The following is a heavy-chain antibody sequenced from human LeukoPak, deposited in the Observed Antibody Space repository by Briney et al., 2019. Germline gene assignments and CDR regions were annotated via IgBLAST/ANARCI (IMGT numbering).Heavy chain of an antibody. J-gene: IGHJ4*02. V-gene: IGHV4-4*02. CDR2: IYHSGST. CDR3: ASLLNYYGSGSYNFDY. CDR1: GGSISSSNW. D-gene: IGHD3-10*01. Sequence: SGTLSLTCAVSGGSISSSNWWSWVRQPPGKGLEWIGEIYHSGSTNYNPSLKSRVTISVDKSKNQFSLKLSSVTAADTAVYYCASLLNYYGSGSYNFDYWGQGTLVTVSS.